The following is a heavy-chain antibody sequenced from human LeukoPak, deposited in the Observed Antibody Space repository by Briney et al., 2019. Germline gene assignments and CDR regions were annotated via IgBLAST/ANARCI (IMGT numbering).Heavy chain of an antibody. CDR1: GGSISSYY. CDR2: IYSSGST. CDR3: SRHAYSNPQDYFDS. D-gene: IGHD3-16*01. V-gene: IGHV4-59*08. J-gene: IGHJ4*02. Sequence: SETLSRTCTVSGGSISSYYGSWIRKPPGKGLEWIGYIYSSGSTDYNPSLKGRVTISVDSSKNQFSLNLTSVTAADTAVYYCSRHAYSNPQDYFDSWGQGSLVNVSS.